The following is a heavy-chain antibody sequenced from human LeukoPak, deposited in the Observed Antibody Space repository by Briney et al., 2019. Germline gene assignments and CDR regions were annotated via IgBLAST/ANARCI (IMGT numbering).Heavy chain of an antibody. CDR1: GGSISGYF. CDR2: IYYSGST. CDR3: ARREAVIKRYYFDY. Sequence: PSETLSLTCTISGGSISGYFWTWIRQPPGKGLEWIGYIYYSGSTNYNPSLKGRVTISLDTSKNQFSLKLSSVTAADTAVYYCARREAVIKRYYFDYWGQGTLVTVS. J-gene: IGHJ4*02. D-gene: IGHD3-10*01. V-gene: IGHV4-59*08.